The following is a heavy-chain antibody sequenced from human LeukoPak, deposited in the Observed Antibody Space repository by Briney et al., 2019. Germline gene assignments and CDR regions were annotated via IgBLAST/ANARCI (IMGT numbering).Heavy chain of an antibody. CDR2: IYVTGT. J-gene: IGHJ6*03. V-gene: IGHV4-59*08. D-gene: IGHD3-16*02. CDR3: ARHIGGGIEDMDV. CDR1: GGSIGTYY. Sequence: SEALSLTCTVSGGSIGTYYWSWIRQSPGKGLEWIGYIYVTGTRYDPYLQSRVTISVDRSRNQFFLKMSSVTAADTAVYYCARHIGGGIEDMDVWGKGTKVIVSS.